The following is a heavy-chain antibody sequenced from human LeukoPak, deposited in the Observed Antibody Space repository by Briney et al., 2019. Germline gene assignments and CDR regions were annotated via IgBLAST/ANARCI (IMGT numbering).Heavy chain of an antibody. CDR3: AKDAVAPGSGGDYFDY. V-gene: IGHV3-23*01. Sequence: PGGSLRLSCAASGFTFSSYAMSRVRQAPGKGLEWVSVMTRTGTTYYADSVKGRFTNSRDNSKNTLYLQMNSLRAEDTAVYSCAKDAVAPGSGGDYFDYWGQGTLVTVSS. CDR2: MTRTGTT. D-gene: IGHD3-10*01. CDR1: GFTFSSYA. J-gene: IGHJ4*02.